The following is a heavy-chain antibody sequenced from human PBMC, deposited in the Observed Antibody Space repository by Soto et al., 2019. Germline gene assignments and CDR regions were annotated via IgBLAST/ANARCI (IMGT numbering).Heavy chain of an antibody. V-gene: IGHV3-48*03. Sequence: PGGSLRLSCAASGFTFSSYEMNWVRQAPGKGLEWVSYISTSGSTIKYADSVKGRFTISRDNAKNSLYLQMNSLRAEDTAVYYCARDPRIAAAGTVGWFDPWGQGTLVTVSS. CDR1: GFTFSSYE. D-gene: IGHD6-13*01. CDR3: ARDPRIAAAGTVGWFDP. J-gene: IGHJ5*02. CDR2: ISTSGSTI.